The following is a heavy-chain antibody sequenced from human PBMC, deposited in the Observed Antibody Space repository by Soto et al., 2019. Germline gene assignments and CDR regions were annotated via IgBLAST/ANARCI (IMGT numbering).Heavy chain of an antibody. D-gene: IGHD2-15*01. Sequence: SGPTLVNPTPTLTLTCTFSGFSLSTSGMRVSWIRQPPGKALEWLARIDWDDDKFYSTSLKTRLTISKDTAKNQVVLTKTNMDTVDTATYYCARIRWYGDHYYFAYWGQGTLGTVSS. J-gene: IGHJ4*02. CDR2: IDWDDDK. V-gene: IGHV2-70*04. CDR3: ARIRWYGDHYYFAY. CDR1: GFSLSTSGMR.